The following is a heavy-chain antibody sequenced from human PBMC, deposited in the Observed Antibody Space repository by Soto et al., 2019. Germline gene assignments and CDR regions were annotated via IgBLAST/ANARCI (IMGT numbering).Heavy chain of an antibody. V-gene: IGHV1-18*01. CDR3: ARDPGGTDFAEWTYYFDY. J-gene: IGHJ4*02. CDR2: ISAYNGNT. Sequence: GASVKVSCKASGYTFTNYGISWVRQAPGQGLEWMGWISAYNGNTNYAQKVQGRLTMTTDTSTTTAYMELRSLRAEDTAVNYCARDPGGTDFAEWTYYFDYWGQGTLVTVSS. CDR1: GYTFTNYG. D-gene: IGHD3-3*01.